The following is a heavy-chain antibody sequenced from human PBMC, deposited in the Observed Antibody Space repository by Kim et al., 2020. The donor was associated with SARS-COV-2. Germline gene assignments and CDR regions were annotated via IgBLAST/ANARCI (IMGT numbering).Heavy chain of an antibody. CDR3: ARDHSHMVRGVKFDY. CDR2: ISAYNGNT. CDR1: GYTFTSYG. Sequence: ASVKVSCKASGYTFTSYGISWVRQAPGQGLEWMGWISAYNGNTNYAQKLQGRVTMTTDTSTSTAYMELRSLRSDDTAVYYCARDHSHMVRGVKFDYWGQGTLVTVSS. D-gene: IGHD3-10*01. V-gene: IGHV1-18*01. J-gene: IGHJ4*02.